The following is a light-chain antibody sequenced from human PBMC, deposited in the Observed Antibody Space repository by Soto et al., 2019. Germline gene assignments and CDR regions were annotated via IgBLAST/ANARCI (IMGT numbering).Light chain of an antibody. CDR3: SSYTSSSPYV. CDR2: DVT. J-gene: IGLJ1*01. Sequence: QSALTQPASVSGSPGESITISCTGTSSDVGVYKYVSWYQQHPGKAPKLMIYDVTNRPSGVSNRFSGSKSGNTASLTISGLQAEDEADYYSSSYTSSSPYVFGTGTKVTVL. V-gene: IGLV2-14*01. CDR1: SSDVGVYKY.